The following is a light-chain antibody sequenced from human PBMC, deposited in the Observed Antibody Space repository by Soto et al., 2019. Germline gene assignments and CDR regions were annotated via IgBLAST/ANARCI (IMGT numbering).Light chain of an antibody. J-gene: IGKJ1*01. V-gene: IGKV1-39*01. Sequence: DIQMTQNPYSLSAFVGDRVTITCRASQSIASYLNWYQQKPGKAPKLLIYAASSLQSGVPSRFSGSGSGTDFTLTISSLQPEDFATYYCQVSDATWTFGQGSKVDVK. CDR1: QSIASY. CDR3: QVSDATWT. CDR2: AAS.